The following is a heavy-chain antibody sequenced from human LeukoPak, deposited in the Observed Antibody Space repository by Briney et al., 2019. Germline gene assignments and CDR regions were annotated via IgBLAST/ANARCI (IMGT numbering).Heavy chain of an antibody. CDR3: ARVNFRAYRGYTWFEP. Sequence: PGRSLRLSCKGSGVTFSDCAVTWFRQTPGKGLEWVGFVRTKTHGGAPETAASVRGRFNVSRDDSAGIAYLQMTSLRTEDTAMYYCARVNFRAYRGYTWFEPWGQGTLVTVSS. CDR2: VRTKTHGGAP. CDR1: GVTFSDCA. V-gene: IGHV3-49*03. J-gene: IGHJ5*02. D-gene: IGHD3-10*01.